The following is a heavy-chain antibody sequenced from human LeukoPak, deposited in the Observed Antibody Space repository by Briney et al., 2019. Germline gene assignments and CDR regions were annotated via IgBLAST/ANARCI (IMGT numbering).Heavy chain of an antibody. CDR1: GYSFTSYW. J-gene: IGHJ6*04. Sequence: GESLKISCKGSGYSFTSYWIGWVRQMTGKGLEWMGIIYPGDSDTRYSPSFQGQVTISADKSISTAYLQWSSLKASDTAMYYCARASNEDGSSWYDVDVWGKGTTVTVSS. D-gene: IGHD6-13*01. CDR3: ARASNEDGSSWYDVDV. CDR2: IYPGDSDT. V-gene: IGHV5-51*01.